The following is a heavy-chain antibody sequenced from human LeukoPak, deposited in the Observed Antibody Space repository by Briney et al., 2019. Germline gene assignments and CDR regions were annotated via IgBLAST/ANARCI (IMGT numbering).Heavy chain of an antibody. Sequence: GGSLRLSCAASGFTFSSYSMNWVRQAPGKGLEWVSSISSSSSYIYYADSVKGRFTISRDNAKNSLYLQMNSLRAEDTAVYYCARASVGGSWFGAFDIRGQGTMVTVSS. CDR2: ISSSSSYI. D-gene: IGHD3-16*01. CDR3: ARASVGGSWFGAFDI. J-gene: IGHJ3*02. V-gene: IGHV3-21*01. CDR1: GFTFSSYS.